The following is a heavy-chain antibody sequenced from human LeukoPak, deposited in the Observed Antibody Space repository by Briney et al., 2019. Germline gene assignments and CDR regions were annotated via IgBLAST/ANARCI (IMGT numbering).Heavy chain of an antibody. V-gene: IGHV1-2*06. CDR3: ARQGSLGTWFDP. CDR1: GYTFTGYY. CDR2: INPNSGGT. Sequence: ASVEVSCKASGYTFTGYYMQWVRQAPGQGLEWMGRINPNSGGTDYAQNFQGRVTMTRDTSISTVYMELSSLKSNDTAVYYCARQGSLGTWFDPWGQGTLVIVSS. J-gene: IGHJ5*02. D-gene: IGHD7-27*01.